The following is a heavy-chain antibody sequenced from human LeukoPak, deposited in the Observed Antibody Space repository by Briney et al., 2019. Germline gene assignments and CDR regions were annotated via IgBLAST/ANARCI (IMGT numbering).Heavy chain of an antibody. Sequence: GGSLRLSCAASGFTFSSYSMNWVRQAPGKGLEWVSSISSSSSYIYYADSVKGRFTISRDNSKNTLYLQMNSLRAEDTAVYYCAKDHSSGWYDYWGQGTLVTVSS. D-gene: IGHD6-19*01. V-gene: IGHV3-21*04. CDR2: ISSSSSYI. CDR1: GFTFSSYS. J-gene: IGHJ4*02. CDR3: AKDHSSGWYDY.